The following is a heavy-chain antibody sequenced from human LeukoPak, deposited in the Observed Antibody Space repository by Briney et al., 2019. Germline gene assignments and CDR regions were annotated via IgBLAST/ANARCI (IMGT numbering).Heavy chain of an antibody. CDR1: GYTFTSYA. Sequence: ASVKVSSKASGYTFTSYAMNWVRQAPGQGLEWMGWISTYTGNPTYAQGFTGRFVFSLDTSVTTAYLQINSLKPEDTAVYYCAIIVPPFDYWGQGTLVTVSS. CDR2: ISTYTGNP. CDR3: AIIVPPFDY. V-gene: IGHV7-4-1*02. J-gene: IGHJ4*02. D-gene: IGHD6-6*01.